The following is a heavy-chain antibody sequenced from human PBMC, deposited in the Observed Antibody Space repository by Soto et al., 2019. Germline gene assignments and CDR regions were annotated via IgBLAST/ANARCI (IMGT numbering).Heavy chain of an antibody. CDR3: AWMKVSSLDH. J-gene: IGHJ4*02. Sequence: QVVLLQSGTEVKRPGSSVKVSCKASGVPFNSYGFAWVRQAPGRGLEWVGRINPASQLRNYEQSLQGRGPITADTSTTTAYMVWSGLTSEDRAVYYCAWMKVSSLDHWGQGTLVTVSS. CDR2: INPASQLR. V-gene: IGHV1-69*09. CDR1: GVPFNSYG. D-gene: IGHD2-2*03.